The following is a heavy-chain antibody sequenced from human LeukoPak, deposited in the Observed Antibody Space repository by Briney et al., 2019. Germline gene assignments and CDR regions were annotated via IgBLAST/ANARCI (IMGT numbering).Heavy chain of an antibody. CDR2: INHSGST. D-gene: IGHD2-2*01. V-gene: IGHV4-34*01. CDR1: GGSFSGYY. CDR3: ARGLRTYCSSTSCPYNWFDP. Sequence: PSETLSLTCAVYGGSFSGYYWSWIRQPPGKGLEWIGEINHSGSTNYNPSLKSRVTISVDTSKSQFSLKLSSVTAADTAVYYCARGLRTYCSSTSCPYNWFDPWGQGTLVTVSS. J-gene: IGHJ5*02.